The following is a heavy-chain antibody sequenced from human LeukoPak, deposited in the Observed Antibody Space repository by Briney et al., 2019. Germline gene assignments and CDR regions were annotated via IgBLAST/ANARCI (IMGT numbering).Heavy chain of an antibody. CDR1: GFTFSSYG. V-gene: IGHV3-30*18. Sequence: PGRSLRLSCAASGFTFSSYGMHWVRQAPGKGLEWVAVISYDGSNKYYADSVKGRFTISRDNSKNTLYLQMNSLRAEDTAVYYCAKFPGATTPFDYWGQGTLVTVSS. CDR2: ISYDGSNK. J-gene: IGHJ4*02. D-gene: IGHD1-26*01. CDR3: AKFPGATTPFDY.